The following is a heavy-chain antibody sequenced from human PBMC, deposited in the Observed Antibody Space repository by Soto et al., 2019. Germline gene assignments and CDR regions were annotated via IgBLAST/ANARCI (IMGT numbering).Heavy chain of an antibody. CDR1: GFTFTNYW. V-gene: IGHV3-74*01. J-gene: IGHJ6*03. CDR2: INSDGSVS. Sequence: EVKLVESGGGLVQPGGSLRLSCAASGFTFTNYWMYWVRQAPGKGLVWVSRINSDGSVSSYADSVKGRLTISRDNVKNTLYLQMNSLRAEDTAVYYCARGDCVSSTCYSLACSFYYYMDVWGKGTTVTVFS. D-gene: IGHD2-2*01. CDR3: ARGDCVSSTCYSLACSFYYYMDV.